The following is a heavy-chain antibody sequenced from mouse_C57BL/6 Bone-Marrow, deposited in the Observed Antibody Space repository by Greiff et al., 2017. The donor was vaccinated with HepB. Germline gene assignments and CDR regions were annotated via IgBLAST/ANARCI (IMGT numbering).Heavy chain of an antibody. Sequence: EVQLQQSGAELVRPGASVKLSCTASGFNIKDDYMHWVKQRPEQGLEWIGWIDPENGDTEYASKFQGKATITADTSSNTAYLQLSSLTSEDTAVYYCTTCPLRTPGDAMDYWGQGTSVTVSS. CDR2: IDPENGDT. V-gene: IGHV14-4*01. CDR1: GFNIKDDY. J-gene: IGHJ4*01. CDR3: TTCPLRTPGDAMDY.